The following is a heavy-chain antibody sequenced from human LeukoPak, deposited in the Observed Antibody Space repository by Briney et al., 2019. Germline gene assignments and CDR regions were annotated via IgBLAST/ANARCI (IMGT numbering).Heavy chain of an antibody. D-gene: IGHD1-7*01. V-gene: IGHV3-74*01. CDR1: GFTFSTYS. CDR2: INTDGSYT. Sequence: GGSLRLSCAASGFTFSTYSMNWVRQAPGKGLVWVSRINTDGSYTDYADSVKGRFSISRDNAKNTLYLQLNSLRAEDTAVYYCTRSWNYVLDYWGQGTLVTVSS. CDR3: TRSWNYVLDY. J-gene: IGHJ4*02.